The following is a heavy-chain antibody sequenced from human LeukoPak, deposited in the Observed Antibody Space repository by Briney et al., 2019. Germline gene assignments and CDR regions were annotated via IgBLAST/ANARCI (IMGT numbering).Heavy chain of an antibody. CDR2: IYTSGST. CDR3: ARDSLNYYDSSGYYDY. J-gene: IGHJ4*02. D-gene: IGHD3-22*01. Sequence: PSETLSLTCTVSGGPISSYYWSWIRQPAGKGLEWIGRIYTSGSTNYNPSLKSRVTMSVDTSKNQFSLKLSSVTAADTAVYYCARDSLNYYDSSGYYDYWGQGTLVTVSS. V-gene: IGHV4-4*07. CDR1: GGPISSYY.